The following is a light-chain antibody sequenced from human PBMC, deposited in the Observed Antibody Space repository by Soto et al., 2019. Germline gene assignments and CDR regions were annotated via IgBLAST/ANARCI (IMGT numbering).Light chain of an antibody. V-gene: IGKV3-15*01. J-gene: IGKJ3*01. CDR1: QSVSSK. CDR2: GAS. CDR3: QQYSSYPFT. Sequence: EIVMTQSPATLSVSPGEGATLSFRASQSVSSKLAWYQQKPGQAPRLLIYGASTRATGIPARFSGSGSGTEFTLIISSLQSDDFATYYCQQYSSYPFTFGPGTKVDV.